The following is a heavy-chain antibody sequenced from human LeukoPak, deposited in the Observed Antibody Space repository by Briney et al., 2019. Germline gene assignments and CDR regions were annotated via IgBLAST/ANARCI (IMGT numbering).Heavy chain of an antibody. V-gene: IGHV3-30*02. D-gene: IGHD2-8*01. CDR3: AKDLRPKDYIVLMVYAIGF. CDR2: IRYDGSDK. Sequence: GGSLRLSCAASGFIFTDYGMHWVRQAPGKGLEWLTFIRYDGSDKYYADSVKGRFTISRDNSKNTLYLQMNSLRAEDTAVYYCAKDLRPKDYIVLMVYAIGFWGQGTLVTVSS. CDR1: GFIFTDYG. J-gene: IGHJ4*02.